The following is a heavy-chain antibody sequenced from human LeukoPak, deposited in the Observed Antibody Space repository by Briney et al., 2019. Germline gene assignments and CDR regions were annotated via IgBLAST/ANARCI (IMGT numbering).Heavy chain of an antibody. D-gene: IGHD3-3*01. Sequence: GGSLRLSCAASGFTFSSYSMNWVRQAPGKGLEWVSYISSSSSTIYYADSVKGRFTISRDNAKNSLYLQMNSLRAEDTAVYYCARGRLPDYDFWSGYYTGADYWGQGTLVTVSS. V-gene: IGHV3-48*04. CDR1: GFTFSSYS. J-gene: IGHJ4*02. CDR2: ISSSSSTI. CDR3: ARGRLPDYDFWSGYYTGADY.